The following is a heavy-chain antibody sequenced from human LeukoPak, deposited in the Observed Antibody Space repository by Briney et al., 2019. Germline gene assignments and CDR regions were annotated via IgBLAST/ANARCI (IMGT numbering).Heavy chain of an antibody. CDR1: GGSISSGGYY. CDR3: ARSTRNYVFRY. Sequence: SQTLSLTCTVSGGSISSGGYYWSWIRQPPGKGLEWIGYIYHSGSTYYNPSLKSRVTISVDRSKNQFSLKLSSVTAADTAVYYCARSTRNYVFRYWGQGTLVTVSS. CDR2: IYHSGST. D-gene: IGHD1-7*01. J-gene: IGHJ4*02. V-gene: IGHV4-30-2*01.